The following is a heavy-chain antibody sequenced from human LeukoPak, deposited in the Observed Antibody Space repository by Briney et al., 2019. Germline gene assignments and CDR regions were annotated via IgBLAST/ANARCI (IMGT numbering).Heavy chain of an antibody. CDR3: ARDAELVRGVYYFDY. J-gene: IGHJ4*02. CDR1: GFTFSDYY. D-gene: IGHD6-13*01. V-gene: IGHV3-11*01. CDR2: ISSGGSTI. Sequence: GGSLRLSCAASGFTFSDYYMSWIRQAPGKGLEWVSYISSGGSTIYYADSVKGRFTISRDNAKNSLYLQMNSLRAEDTAVYYCARDAELVRGVYYFDYWGQGTLVTVSS.